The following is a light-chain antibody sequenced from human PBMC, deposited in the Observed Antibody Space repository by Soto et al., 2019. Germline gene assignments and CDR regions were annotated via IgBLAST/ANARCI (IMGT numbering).Light chain of an antibody. V-gene: IGLV2-14*01. Sequence: QSALTQPASVSGSPGQSITISCTGTSSDVGGYNYVSWYQQHPGKAPKLMIYDVNSRPSGVSNRFSGSKSGNTASLTISGLQPEDEADYNSSSHTSGPTLVVFGGGTQLTV. CDR3: SSHTSGPTLVV. J-gene: IGLJ2*01. CDR2: DVN. CDR1: SSDVGGYNY.